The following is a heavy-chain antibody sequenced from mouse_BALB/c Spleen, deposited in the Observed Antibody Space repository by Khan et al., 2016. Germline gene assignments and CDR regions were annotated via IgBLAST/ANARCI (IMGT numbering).Heavy chain of an antibody. V-gene: IGHV4-1*02. CDR3: SRLHYCGYMNY. J-gene: IGHJ2*01. Sequence: EVKLLESGGGLVQPGGSLKLSCAASGFAFSRYWMSWVRQAPGKGLEWIGEINPDSSTVNYPPSLKDKFIISRDNAKTTLYLQMSKVRSEDTALFFRSRLHYCGYMNYWSQGTTPTVSS. CDR1: GFAFSRYW. D-gene: IGHD1-2*01. CDR2: INPDSSTV.